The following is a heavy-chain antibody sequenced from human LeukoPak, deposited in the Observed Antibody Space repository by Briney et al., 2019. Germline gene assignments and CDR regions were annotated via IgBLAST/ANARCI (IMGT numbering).Heavy chain of an antibody. CDR1: GGSISNFH. CDR2: IYYSGNT. CDR3: ASHKWLAPFDP. Sequence: SETLSLTCTVSGGSISNFHWSWIRQPPGKGLEWIGYIYYSGNTNYNPSLKSRVTISVGTSKNQISLKLSSVTAADTAVYYCASHKWLAPFDPWGQGTLVTVSS. D-gene: IGHD6-19*01. V-gene: IGHV4-59*08. J-gene: IGHJ5*02.